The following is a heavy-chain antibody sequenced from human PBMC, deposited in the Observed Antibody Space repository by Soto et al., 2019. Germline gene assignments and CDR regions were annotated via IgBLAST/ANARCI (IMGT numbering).Heavy chain of an antibody. D-gene: IGHD3-16*02. CDR3: TTDPLMMTFGGVIVPPDAFDF. CDR2: IKSKTDGRTT. V-gene: IGHV3-15*05. J-gene: IGHJ3*01. CDR1: GRTLSSPW. Sequence: AXGCMGIAWSAGGRTLSSPWPRWLQKAPGRGHKHVGRIKSKTDGRTTDYASAVKGRFTISREDSKNTLYLQMNSLKYDDPAVYYCTTDPLMMTFGGVIVPPDAFDFSRQGTMGTVSS.